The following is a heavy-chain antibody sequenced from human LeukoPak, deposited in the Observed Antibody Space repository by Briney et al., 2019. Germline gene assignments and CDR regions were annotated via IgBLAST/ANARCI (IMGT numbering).Heavy chain of an antibody. V-gene: IGHV3-21*01. CDR1: GFIFSSYT. CDR3: AREFGVDIVATIGY. J-gene: IGHJ4*02. Sequence: GGSLRLSCAASGFIFSSYTMNWVRQAPGKGLEWASSISSSSSYIYYADSVKGRFTISRDNAKNSLYLQMNSLRAEDTAVYYCAREFGVDIVATIGYWGQGTLVTVSS. CDR2: ISSSSSYI. D-gene: IGHD5-12*01.